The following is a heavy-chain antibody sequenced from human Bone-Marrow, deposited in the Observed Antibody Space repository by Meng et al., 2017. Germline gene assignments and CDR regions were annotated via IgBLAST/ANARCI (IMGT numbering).Heavy chain of an antibody. J-gene: IGHJ5*02. CDR1: GDSVSTNSAA. V-gene: IGHV6-1*01. CDR3: ARDGMSNSWFDP. Sequence: VYLHQSGSGLVKPSQTLALPCAIPGDSVSTNSAAWSWIRQSPSRGLEWLGRTNYRSKWYNDYAVSVKSRIIINPDTSKNQFSLQLNSVTPEETAVYYCARDGMSNSWFDPWGQGTLVTVSS. D-gene: IGHD1-1*01. CDR2: TNYRSKWYN.